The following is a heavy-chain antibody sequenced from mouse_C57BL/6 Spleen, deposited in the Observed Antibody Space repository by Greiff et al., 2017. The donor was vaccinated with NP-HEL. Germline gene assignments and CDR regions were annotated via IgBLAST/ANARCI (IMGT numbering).Heavy chain of an antibody. CDR2: ISSGSSTI. D-gene: IGHD2-4*01. J-gene: IGHJ4*01. Sequence: EVKLQESGGGLVKPGGSLKLSCAASGFTFSDYGMHWVRQAPEKGLEWVAYISSGSSTIYYADTVKGRFTISRDNAKNTLFLQMTSLRSEDTAMYYCARKDYDVVAYYYAMDYWGQGTSVTVSS. CDR1: GFTFSDYG. CDR3: ARKDYDVVAYYYAMDY. V-gene: IGHV5-17*01.